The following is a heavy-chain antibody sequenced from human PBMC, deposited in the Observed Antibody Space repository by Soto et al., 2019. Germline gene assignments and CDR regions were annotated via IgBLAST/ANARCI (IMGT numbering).Heavy chain of an antibody. V-gene: IGHV1-69*13. Sequence: EASVKVSCKASGGTFSSYAISWVRQAPGQGLEWMGGIIPIFGTANYAQKFQGRVTITADESTSTAYMELSSLRSEDTAVYYCARNYDILTGYSAYYYYGMDVWGQGPTVTVSS. CDR1: GGTFSSYA. CDR2: IIPIFGTA. J-gene: IGHJ6*02. CDR3: ARNYDILTGYSAYYYYGMDV. D-gene: IGHD3-9*01.